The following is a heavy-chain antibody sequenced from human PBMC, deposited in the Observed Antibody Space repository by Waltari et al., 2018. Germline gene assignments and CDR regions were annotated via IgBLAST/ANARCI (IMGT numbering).Heavy chain of an antibody. V-gene: IGHV1-69*13. CDR1: GGTLSSSA. D-gene: IGHD6-13*01. J-gene: IGHJ4*02. CDR2: IIPIFGTA. CDR3: AREGGLAAAGTSPFDY. Sequence: QVQLVQSGAEVKTPGSSVKVSCKASGGTLSSSAISWARQDPGQGLEWMGWIIPIFGTANYAQKFQGRVTITADESTSTAYMELSSLRSEDTAVYYCAREGGLAAAGTSPFDYWGQGTLVTVSS.